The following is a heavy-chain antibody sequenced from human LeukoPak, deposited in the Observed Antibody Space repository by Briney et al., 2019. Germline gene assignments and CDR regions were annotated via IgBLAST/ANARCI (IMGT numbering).Heavy chain of an antibody. Sequence: PGGSLRLSCAASGFTFSSYSMNWVRQAPGKGLEWVSSISSSSTYIFYADSVKGRFTISRDNSKNTLYLQMNSLRAEDTAVYYCALIPGELFAPLWYWGQGTLVTVSS. J-gene: IGHJ4*02. CDR3: ALIPGELFAPLWY. CDR2: ISSSSTYI. D-gene: IGHD3-10*01. V-gene: IGHV3-21*04. CDR1: GFTFSSYS.